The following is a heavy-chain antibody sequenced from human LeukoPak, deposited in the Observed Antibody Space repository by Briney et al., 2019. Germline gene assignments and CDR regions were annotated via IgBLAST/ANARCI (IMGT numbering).Heavy chain of an antibody. CDR3: ATQGVEAAGFFDY. V-gene: IGHV4-4*01. D-gene: IGHD6-13*01. Sequence: AETQSLTCAVSGASMNRTNWWSWVRPPPGKGLEWIGEIFHSGSTNYNPSLESRATMSVDKSKNQFSLKVKSVTAADTAVYFCATQGVEAAGFFDYCGQGTLVIVSS. CDR1: GASMNRTNW. CDR2: IFHSGST. J-gene: IGHJ4*02.